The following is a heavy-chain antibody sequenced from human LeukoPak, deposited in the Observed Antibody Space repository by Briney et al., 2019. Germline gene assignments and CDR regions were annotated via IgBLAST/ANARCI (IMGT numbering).Heavy chain of an antibody. CDR3: ARGGIAAADPFDC. CDR2: IYYTGST. Sequence: SETLSLTCTVSGDFISSYYWTWIRQPPGKGLEWIGYIYYTGSTNYNPSLKSRVTISVDTSKNQFSLRLSSVTAADTAVYYCARGGIAAADPFDCWGQGTLVTVSS. CDR1: GDFISSYY. J-gene: IGHJ4*02. D-gene: IGHD6-13*01. V-gene: IGHV4-59*01.